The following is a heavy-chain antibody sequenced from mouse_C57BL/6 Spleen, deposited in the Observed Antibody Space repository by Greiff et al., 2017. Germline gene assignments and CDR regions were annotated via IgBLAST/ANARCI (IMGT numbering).Heavy chain of an antibody. D-gene: IGHD4-1*01. CDR1: GYTFTSYW. J-gene: IGHJ2*01. CDR2: IVPNSGGT. V-gene: IGHV1-72*01. Sequence: VQLQQPGAELVKPGASVKLSCKASGYTFTSYWMHWVKQRPGRGLEWIGRIVPNSGGTKYNEKFKSKATLTVDKPSSTAYMQLSSLTSEDSAVYYCARTSNLYFGYRDQGTTLTVSS. CDR3: ARTSNLYFGY.